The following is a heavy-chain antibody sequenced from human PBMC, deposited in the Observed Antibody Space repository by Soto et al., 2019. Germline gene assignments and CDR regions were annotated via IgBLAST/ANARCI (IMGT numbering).Heavy chain of an antibody. J-gene: IGHJ5*02. V-gene: IGHV5-51*01. CDR3: ARQLRYFDWLFNNWFDP. CDR1: GYTFSNYW. CDR2: IYPGDSDT. Sequence: GESLKISCKGSGYTFSNYWIDWVRQMPGKGLEWMGIIYPGDSDTRYSPSFQGQVTISADKSISTAYLQWSSLKASDTAMYYCARQLRYFDWLFNNWFDPWGQGTLVTVSS. D-gene: IGHD3-9*01.